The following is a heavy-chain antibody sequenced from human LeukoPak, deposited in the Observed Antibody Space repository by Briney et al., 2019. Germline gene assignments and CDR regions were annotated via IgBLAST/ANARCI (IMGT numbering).Heavy chain of an antibody. CDR1: GFTFSSYS. Sequence: SGGSLRLSCAASGFTFSSYSMNWVRQAPGKGLEWVAFIRYDGSNKYYADSVKGRFTISRDNSKNTLYLQMNSLRAEDTAVYYCAKDLYYYDSSAFDYWGQGTLVTVSS. CDR2: IRYDGSNK. CDR3: AKDLYYYDSSAFDY. D-gene: IGHD3-22*01. V-gene: IGHV3-30*02. J-gene: IGHJ4*02.